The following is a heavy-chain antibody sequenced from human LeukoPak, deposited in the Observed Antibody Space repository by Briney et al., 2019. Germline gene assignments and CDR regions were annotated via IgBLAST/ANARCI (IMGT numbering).Heavy chain of an antibody. CDR2: ISTNSSYT. J-gene: IGHJ4*02. Sequence: GGSLRLSCAASGFTFSDYYMSWLRQSPGKGLEWVSYISTNSSYTNYADSVKGRFTISRDNAKNSLYLQMNSLRAEDTAVYYCARGYSSGSRLGYWGQGTLVTVSP. CDR3: ARGYSSGSRLGY. CDR1: GFTFSDYY. D-gene: IGHD6-19*01. V-gene: IGHV3-11*06.